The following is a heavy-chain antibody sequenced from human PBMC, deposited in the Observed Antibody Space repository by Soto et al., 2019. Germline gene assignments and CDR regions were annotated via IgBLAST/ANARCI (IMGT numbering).Heavy chain of an antibody. CDR3: ARIWLTSSTSLRLGYFDY. CDR1: GYSISSGYY. V-gene: IGHV3-7*03. CDR2: IKQDGSEK. J-gene: IGHJ4*02. D-gene: IGHD2-2*01. Sequence: PSETLSLTCAVSGYSISSGYYWGWLRQPPGKGLEWVANIKQDGSEKYYVDSVKGRFTISRDNAKNSLYLQMNSLRAEDTAVYYCARIWLTSSTSLRLGYFDYWAQGTLVTV.